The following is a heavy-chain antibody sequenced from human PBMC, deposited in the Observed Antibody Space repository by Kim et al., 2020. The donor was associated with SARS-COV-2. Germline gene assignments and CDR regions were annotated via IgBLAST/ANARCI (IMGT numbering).Heavy chain of an antibody. Sequence: TIYYADSVKGGITIARDNAKNSLYLQMNSLRDEDTAVYYCARVVDGSLDYWGQGTLVTVSS. J-gene: IGHJ4*02. CDR2: TI. CDR3: ARVVDGSLDY. D-gene: IGHD1-26*01. V-gene: IGHV3-48*02.